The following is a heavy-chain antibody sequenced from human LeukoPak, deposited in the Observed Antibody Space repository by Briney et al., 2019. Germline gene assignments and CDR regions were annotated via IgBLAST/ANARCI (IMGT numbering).Heavy chain of an antibody. D-gene: IGHD2-2*01. V-gene: IGHV4-4*07. J-gene: IGHJ5*02. Sequence: PSETLSLTCTVSGGSISSYYWSWILQPAGKGLEWIGRIYTSGSTNYNPSLKSRVTMSVDTSKNQFSLKLSSVTAADTAVYYCARGSTVWQGGWFDPWGQGTLVTVSS. CDR2: IYTSGST. CDR1: GGSISSYY. CDR3: ARGSTVWQGGWFDP.